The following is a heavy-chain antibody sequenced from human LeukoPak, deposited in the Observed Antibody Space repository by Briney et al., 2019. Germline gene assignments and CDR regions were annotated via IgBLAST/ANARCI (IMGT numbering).Heavy chain of an antibody. V-gene: IGHV4-30-4*01. D-gene: IGHD3-22*01. J-gene: IGHJ4*02. CDR3: ARDLYYDTSGYIFDY. CDR2: IYYSGTT. CDR1: GDSISSGDYY. Sequence: SETLSLTCTVSGDSISSGDYYWSWIRQPPGKGLEWIGYIYYSGTTYYNPSLKSRVTISVDTSKNQFFLKLSSVTAADTAVYYCARDLYYDTSGYIFDYWGQGTLVTVSS.